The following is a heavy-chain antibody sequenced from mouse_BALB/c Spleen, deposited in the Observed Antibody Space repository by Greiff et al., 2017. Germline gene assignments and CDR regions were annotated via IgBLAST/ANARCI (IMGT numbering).Heavy chain of an antibody. J-gene: IGHJ1*01. D-gene: IGHD1-1*01. CDR2: IDHYNGGT. CDR1: GYAFNSYT. CDR3: ARRGDYYGSTPYWYVDV. V-gene: IGHV1S135*01. Sequence: VQLQQSGPELVKPGASVKVSCKASGYAFNSYTMYWVKQSHGKSLEWIGYIDHYNGGTSYNQKFKGKATLTVDTSSSTAYMHLNSLTSEDSAVYYCARRGDYYGSTPYWYVDVWGAGTTVTVSA.